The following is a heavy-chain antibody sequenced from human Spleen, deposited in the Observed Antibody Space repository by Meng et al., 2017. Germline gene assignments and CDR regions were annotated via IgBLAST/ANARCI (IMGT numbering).Heavy chain of an antibody. CDR1: GASISSYY. V-gene: IGHV4-59*12. CDR3: AREGSYAGRMMRSYYFDY. CDR2: IYYSGST. J-gene: IGHJ4*02. Sequence: SETLSLTCTVSGASISSYYWSWIRQPPGKGLEWIGYIYYSGSTSYNPSLKRRVTMSVDKSKNQFSLKVSSVTAADTAMYYCAREGSYAGRMMRSYYFDYWGQGILVTVSS. D-gene: IGHD3-10*01.